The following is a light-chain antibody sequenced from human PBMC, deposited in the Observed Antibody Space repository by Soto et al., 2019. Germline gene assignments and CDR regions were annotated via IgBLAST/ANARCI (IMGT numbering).Light chain of an antibody. CDR1: SSDVGGYNY. Sequence: QSALTQPRSVSGSPGQSVTISCTGTSSDVGGYNYVSWYQQHPGKAPKLMIYDVSKRLSGVPDRFSGPKSGNTASLTISGLQAEDEDDYYCCSYAGSYAWVFGGGTKLTVL. J-gene: IGLJ3*02. CDR2: DVS. CDR3: CSYAGSYAWV. V-gene: IGLV2-11*01.